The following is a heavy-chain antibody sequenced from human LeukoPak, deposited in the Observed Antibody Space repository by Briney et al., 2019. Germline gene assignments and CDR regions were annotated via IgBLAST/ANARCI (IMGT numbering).Heavy chain of an antibody. V-gene: IGHV1-18*01. CDR3: ARDVFEGFGERVIDAFDL. CDR1: GYRFITYG. Sequence: ASMKVSCRASGYRFITYGLSWVRQAPGQGLEWMGCISAYNGNTNFAPKLQGRVTMTADTSTSTAYMELRSLRSDDTAVYYCARDVFEGFGERVIDAFDLWGQGTMVTVSS. J-gene: IGHJ3*01. CDR2: ISAYNGNT. D-gene: IGHD3-10*01.